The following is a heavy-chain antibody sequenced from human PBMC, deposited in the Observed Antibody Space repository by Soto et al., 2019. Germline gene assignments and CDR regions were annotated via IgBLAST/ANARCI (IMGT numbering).Heavy chain of an antibody. J-gene: IGHJ1*01. Sequence: GGSLRLSCAASGLTFSNYAMSWVRQAPGKGLEWVSSIGGRGDNTYYAESVEGRFTISRDISKNALYLHMNSLRVDDTAIYYCANYYDSSGYPHGFLQHWGQGTLVTVSS. CDR3: ANYYDSSGYPHGFLQH. V-gene: IGHV3-23*01. CDR2: IGGRGDNT. D-gene: IGHD3-22*01. CDR1: GLTFSNYA.